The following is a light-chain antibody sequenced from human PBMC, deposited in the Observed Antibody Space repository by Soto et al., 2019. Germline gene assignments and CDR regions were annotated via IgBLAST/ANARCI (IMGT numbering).Light chain of an antibody. CDR1: SSDVGGDNY. Sequence: QSALTQPASVSGSPGQSITISCTGSSSDVGGDNYVTWYQQHPGTAPKLIIYEISNRPSGVSNRFSGSQSGNVASLTISGVQAYDEAYFYCTSYSTHNHPVIFGGGTKLTVL. CDR2: EIS. CDR3: TSYSTHNHPVI. V-gene: IGLV2-14*01. J-gene: IGLJ2*01.